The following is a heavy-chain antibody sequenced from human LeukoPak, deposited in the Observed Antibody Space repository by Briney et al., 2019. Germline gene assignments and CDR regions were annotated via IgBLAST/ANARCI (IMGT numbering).Heavy chain of an antibody. CDR1: GFTFRRYG. Sequence: GGSLSLSCAGSGFTFRRYGMHWLRQSPGKGLEWLALISPDGRSEYYAGSVKSRFTISRDNSKSTVYLQMISLRPEDTALYYCAKDYGGVSNFWGQGTLVTVSS. V-gene: IGHV3-30*18. D-gene: IGHD3-16*01. CDR3: AKDYGGVSNF. J-gene: IGHJ4*02. CDR2: ISPDGRSE.